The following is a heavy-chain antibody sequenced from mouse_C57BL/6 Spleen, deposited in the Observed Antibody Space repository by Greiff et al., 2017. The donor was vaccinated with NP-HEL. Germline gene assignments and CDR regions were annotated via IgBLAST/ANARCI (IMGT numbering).Heavy chain of an antibody. D-gene: IGHD1-1*01. Sequence: QVQLQQSGAELAKPGASVKLSCKASGYTFTSYWMHWVKQRPGQGLEWIGYINPSSGYTKYNQKFKDKATLTADNSSSTAYMQLSSLTYEDSAVSYCAREYSGSSYPFAYWGQGTLGTVSA. CDR2: INPSSGYT. CDR3: AREYSGSSYPFAY. J-gene: IGHJ3*01. V-gene: IGHV1-7*01. CDR1: GYTFTSYW.